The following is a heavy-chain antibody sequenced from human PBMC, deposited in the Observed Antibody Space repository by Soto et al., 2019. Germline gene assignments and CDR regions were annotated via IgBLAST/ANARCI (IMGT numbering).Heavy chain of an antibody. CDR2: VYYSGST. Sequence: PSETLSLTCTVSGGSISSSTYYWGWIRQPPGKGLEWIGSVYYSGSTYYNPSLKSRVTISVDTSNNQFSLKLNSVTAADTAVYYCARHQYYYDSSGYTLDYWGQGTLVTAPQ. V-gene: IGHV4-39*01. J-gene: IGHJ4*02. CDR3: ARHQYYYDSSGYTLDY. CDR1: GGSISSSTYY. D-gene: IGHD3-22*01.